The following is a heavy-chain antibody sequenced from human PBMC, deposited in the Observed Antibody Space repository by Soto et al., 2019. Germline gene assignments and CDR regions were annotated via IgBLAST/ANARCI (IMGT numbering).Heavy chain of an antibody. V-gene: IGHV3-23*01. Sequence: GGSLRLSCAASGFIFSSYAMSWVRQAPGKGLEWVSGVSNSGDSTFYADSVKGRFTISRDNSKNTLYLQMNSLRAEDTAVYYCANSDDFWSGSGYYFDYWGQGTLVTVSS. CDR2: VSNSGDST. D-gene: IGHD3-3*01. J-gene: IGHJ4*02. CDR1: GFIFSSYA. CDR3: ANSDDFWSGSGYYFDY.